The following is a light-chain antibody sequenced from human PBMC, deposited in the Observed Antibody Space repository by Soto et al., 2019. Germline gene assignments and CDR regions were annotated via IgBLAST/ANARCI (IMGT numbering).Light chain of an antibody. J-gene: IGLJ2*01. CDR3: YSYAGNSSSVV. CDR1: SSDVGGHNY. V-gene: IGLV2-8*01. Sequence: QSALTQPPSASGSPGQSVTISCTGTSSDVGGHNYVSWYQQHPGKAPKLMIYDVSNRPSGVPDRFSGSKSGTTASLTVSGLQADDEADSYCYSYAGNSSSVVFGGGTKLTVL. CDR2: DVS.